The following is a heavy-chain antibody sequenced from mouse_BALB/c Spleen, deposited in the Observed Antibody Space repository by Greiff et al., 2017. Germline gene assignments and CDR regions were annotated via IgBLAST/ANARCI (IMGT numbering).Heavy chain of an antibody. CDR2: INSNGGST. V-gene: IGHV5-6-3*01. Sequence: EVMLVESGGGLVQPGGSLKLSCAASGFTFSSYGMSWVRQTPDKRLELVATINSNGGSTYYPDSVKGRFTISRDNAKNTLYLQMSSLKSEDTAMYYCARDGYEGFDYWGQGTTLTVSS. CDR1: GFTFSSYG. D-gene: IGHD2-2*01. CDR3: ARDGYEGFDY. J-gene: IGHJ2*01.